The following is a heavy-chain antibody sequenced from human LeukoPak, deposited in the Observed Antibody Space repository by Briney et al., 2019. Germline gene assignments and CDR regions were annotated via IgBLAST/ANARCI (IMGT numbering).Heavy chain of an antibody. CDR2: ISDSGGST. Sequence: PGGSLRLSCAASGFTFSSFGMSWVRQAPGKGLEWVSGISDSGGSTQYADSVKGRFTISRDNSKNTLYLQMNSLRAEDTAVYYCAKARTPTYSHDYWGQGTLVTVSS. V-gene: IGHV3-23*01. J-gene: IGHJ4*02. D-gene: IGHD5-18*01. CDR1: GFTFSSFG. CDR3: AKARTPTYSHDY.